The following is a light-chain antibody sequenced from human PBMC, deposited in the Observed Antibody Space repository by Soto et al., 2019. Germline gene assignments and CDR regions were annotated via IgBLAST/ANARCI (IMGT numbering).Light chain of an antibody. CDR2: SNN. CDR3: AAWDDGLKSHVV. J-gene: IGLJ2*01. V-gene: IGLV1-44*01. Sequence: QSVLTQPPSASGTPGQRVTISCSGSSSNIGSNTVNWYQQLPGTAPKLLIYSNNQRPSGVPDRFSGSKSGTSASLAVSGLQSEEDDADYCAAWDDGLKSHVVFGGGTKLTVL. CDR1: SSNIGSNT.